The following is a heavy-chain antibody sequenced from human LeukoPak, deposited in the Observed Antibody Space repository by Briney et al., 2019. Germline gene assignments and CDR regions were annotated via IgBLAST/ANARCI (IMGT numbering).Heavy chain of an antibody. CDR1: GFSLSTPEMC. V-gene: IGHV2-70*17. J-gene: IGHJ5*02. Sequence: SGPALVKPTQTLTLTCTFSGFSLSTPEMCVTWIRQPPGKALEWLARIDWDDDKFYSPSLRTRLTISKDTPKNQVVLRITNMDPVYPDTYFFARKTPNSPEFVPGGGGPRIPVPW. CDR3: ARKTPNSPEFVPGGGGPRIPVP. D-gene: IGHD2-8*01. CDR2: IDWDDDK.